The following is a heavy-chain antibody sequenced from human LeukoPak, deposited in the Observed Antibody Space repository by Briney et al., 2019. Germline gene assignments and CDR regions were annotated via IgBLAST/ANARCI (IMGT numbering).Heavy chain of an antibody. CDR2: ISSGGSIK. CDR3: ARRYCSSTDCLFDY. V-gene: IGHV3-48*03. J-gene: IGHJ4*02. D-gene: IGHD2-2*01. CDR1: GFTFSNYD. Sequence: QPGGSLRLSCAASGFTFSNYDMNWVRQAPGKGLEWVSHISSGGSIKYYADSLKGRFTISRDNAKNSLYLQMSSLRAEDTAVYYCARRYCSSTDCLFDYWGQGTLVTVSS.